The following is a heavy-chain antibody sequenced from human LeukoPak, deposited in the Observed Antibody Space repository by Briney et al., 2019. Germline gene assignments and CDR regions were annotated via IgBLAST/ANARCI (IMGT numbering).Heavy chain of an antibody. CDR3: ASSQYYDSSGYHFDY. CDR2: IYHSGST. CDR1: GGSISSGGYS. J-gene: IGHJ4*02. Sequence: SSQTLSLTCAVSGGSISSGGYSWSWIRQPPGKGLEWIGYIYHSGSTYYNPSLKSRVTISVDRSKNQFSLKLSSVTAADTAVYYCASSQYYDSSGYHFDYWGQGTLVTVSS. V-gene: IGHV4-30-2*01. D-gene: IGHD3-22*01.